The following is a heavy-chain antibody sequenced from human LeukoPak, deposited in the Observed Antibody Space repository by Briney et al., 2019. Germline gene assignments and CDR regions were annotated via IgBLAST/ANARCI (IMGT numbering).Heavy chain of an antibody. CDR3: AREKWFHFDY. Sequence: PGGSLRLSCAASGFNFNTYSMNWVRQAPGKGLEWVANIKQDGSEKYYVDSVKGRFTISRDNAKNSLYLQMNSLRAEDTAVYYCAREKWFHFDYWGQGTLVTVSS. J-gene: IGHJ4*02. CDR2: IKQDGSEK. CDR1: GFNFNTYS. D-gene: IGHD3-22*01. V-gene: IGHV3-7*01.